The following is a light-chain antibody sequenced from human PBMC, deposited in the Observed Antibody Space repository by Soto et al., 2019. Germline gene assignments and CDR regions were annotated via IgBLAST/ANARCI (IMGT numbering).Light chain of an antibody. CDR1: SXDVGIYNY. J-gene: IGLJ1*01. V-gene: IGLV2-14*01. Sequence: SVLTQPASVSGSPGQSIAISCTGSSXDVGIYNYVSWYQQHPGKVPKLIIYEVTNRPSGVSNRFSGSKSGNTASLTISGLQAEDEADYYCSSYTTSSTRVFGTGTKVTVL. CDR3: SSYTTSSTRV. CDR2: EVT.